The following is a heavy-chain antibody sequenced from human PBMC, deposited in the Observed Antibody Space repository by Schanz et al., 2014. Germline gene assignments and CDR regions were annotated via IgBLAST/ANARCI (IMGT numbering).Heavy chain of an antibody. D-gene: IGHD2-8*02. CDR1: GFTFSSYW. Sequence: EVQLVESGGGLVQPGGSLRLSCTASGFTFSSYWMHWVRQVPGKGLVWVSRIKSDGSSTSYADSVKGRFTISRDNAKNTLYLQMKSLRAEDTAVYYCAKSLESCPGGRCSRGYFDYWGQGTLVTVSS. J-gene: IGHJ4*02. V-gene: IGHV3-74*02. CDR2: IKSDGSST. CDR3: AKSLESCPGGRCSRGYFDY.